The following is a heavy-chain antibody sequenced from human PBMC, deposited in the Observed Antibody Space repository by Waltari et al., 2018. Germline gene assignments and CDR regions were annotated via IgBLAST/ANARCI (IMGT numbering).Heavy chain of an antibody. CDR3: ARDREVYYDFWSGYYTSYYYYYMDV. V-gene: IGHV4-4*07. CDR1: GGSISSYY. CDR2: IYTSGST. D-gene: IGHD3-3*01. J-gene: IGHJ6*03. Sequence: QVQLQESGPGLVKPSETLSLTCTVSGGSISSYYWSWIRQPAGKGLEWIGRIYTSGSTHYNPALKSRVTRSVDTSKNQFSLKLSSVTAADTAVYYCARDREVYYDFWSGYYTSYYYYYMDVWGKGTTVTISS.